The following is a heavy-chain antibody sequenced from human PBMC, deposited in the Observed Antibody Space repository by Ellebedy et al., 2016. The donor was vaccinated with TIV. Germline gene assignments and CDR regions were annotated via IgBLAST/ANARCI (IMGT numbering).Heavy chain of an antibody. Sequence: MPSETLSLTCTVSGGSISNSDYYWSWIRQPPGKGLEWIAYMYYSGSTYYNPSLRSRVTISLDTSKNQFSLKLSSVTATDTAVYYCARVRDPGGSGYHFDYWGQGTLVTVSS. D-gene: IGHD3-22*01. CDR2: MYYSGST. V-gene: IGHV4-30-4*01. CDR1: GGSISNSDYY. CDR3: ARVRDPGGSGYHFDY. J-gene: IGHJ4*02.